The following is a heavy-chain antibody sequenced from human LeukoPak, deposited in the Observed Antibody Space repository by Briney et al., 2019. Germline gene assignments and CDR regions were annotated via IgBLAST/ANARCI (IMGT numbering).Heavy chain of an antibody. D-gene: IGHD6-19*01. J-gene: IGHJ4*02. CDR2: IYYSGST. CDR3: ARSSGWYLFFDY. CDR1: GGSISSYY. V-gene: IGHV4-59*08. Sequence: PSETLSLTCTVSGGSISSYYWSWIRQPPGKGLEWIGYIYYSGSTNYNPSLKSRVTISVDTSKNQFSLKLSSVTAADTAVYYCARSSGWYLFFDYWGQGTLVTVSS.